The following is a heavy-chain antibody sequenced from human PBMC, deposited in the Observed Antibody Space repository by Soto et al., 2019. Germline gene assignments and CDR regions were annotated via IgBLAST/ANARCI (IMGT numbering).Heavy chain of an antibody. D-gene: IGHD2-2*01. J-gene: IGHJ4*02. CDR1: GLNFSSNC. CDR2: IKSDGSST. CDR3: TSGSLMYCSSSSCYGSPFDY. V-gene: IGHV3-74*01. Sequence: WRSLRHPCAAAGLNFSSNCMHWVRQAPGKGLVWVSRIKSDGSSTTYADSVKGRFTISRDNAKNTLYLQMNSLRAEDTAVYYCTSGSLMYCSSSSCYGSPFDYWGQGTLVTVSS.